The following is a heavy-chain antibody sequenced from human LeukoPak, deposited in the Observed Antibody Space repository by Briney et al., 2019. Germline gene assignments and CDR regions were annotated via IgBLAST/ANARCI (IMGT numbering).Heavy chain of an antibody. CDR1: GYTLTELS. D-gene: IGHD3-10*01. Sequence: ASVKVSCKVSGYTLTELSMHWVRQAPGKGLEWMGGFDPEDGETIYAQKFQGRVTMTEDTSTDAAYMELSSLRSEDTAEYYCATEGFGDLTHYYGMDVWGQGTTVTVSS. CDR3: ATEGFGDLTHYYGMDV. J-gene: IGHJ6*02. V-gene: IGHV1-24*01. CDR2: FDPEDGET.